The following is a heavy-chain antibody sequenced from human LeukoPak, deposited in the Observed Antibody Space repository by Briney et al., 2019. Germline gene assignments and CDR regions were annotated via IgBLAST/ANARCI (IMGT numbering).Heavy chain of an antibody. CDR2: IWYDGSNK. CDR1: GFTLSSYG. J-gene: IGHJ4*02. Sequence: GGSLRLSCAASGFTLSSYGMHWVRQAPGKGLEWVAVIWYDGSNKYYADSVKGRFTISRDNSKNTLYLQMNSLRAEDTAVYYYANLWAWNDYWGQGTLVTVSS. CDR3: ANLWAWNDY. V-gene: IGHV3-33*06. D-gene: IGHD1-1*01.